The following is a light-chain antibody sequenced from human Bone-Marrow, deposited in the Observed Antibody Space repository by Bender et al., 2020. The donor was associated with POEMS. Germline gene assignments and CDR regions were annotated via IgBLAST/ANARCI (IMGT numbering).Light chain of an antibody. V-gene: IGLV3-25*03. CDR3: KSADSSGNFVR. J-gene: IGLJ2*01. CDR2: KDI. Sequence: SLGLTHSPSVSVSPGQTARITCSGDALPKQYACWYQQKPGQAPVLVIYKDIERPSGIPERFSGSSSGTTVTLTISGVQAEDEADYYCKSADSSGNFVRFGGGTKLTVL. CDR1: ALPKQY.